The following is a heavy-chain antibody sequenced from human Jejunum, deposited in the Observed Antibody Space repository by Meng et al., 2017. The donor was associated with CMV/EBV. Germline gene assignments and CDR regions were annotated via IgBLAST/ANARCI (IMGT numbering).Heavy chain of an antibody. D-gene: IGHD3-22*01. Sequence: YCMHWVRQAPGQGLGWMGIINPSSGSTTYARKLQGRVTMTRDPSTSTFYMELSSLTSEDTAVYFCSRGPYYYESSGYYGGQSNWFDPWGQGTLVTVSS. V-gene: IGHV1-46*04. CDR3: SRGPYYYESSGYYGGQSNWFDP. CDR2: INPSSGST. CDR1: YC. J-gene: IGHJ5*02.